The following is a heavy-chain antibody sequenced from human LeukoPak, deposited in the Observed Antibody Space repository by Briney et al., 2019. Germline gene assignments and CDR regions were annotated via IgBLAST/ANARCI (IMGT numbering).Heavy chain of an antibody. CDR2: IKPDGSLI. V-gene: IGHV3-7*01. Sequence: PGGSLRLSCAASGFTFSSYWMTWVRQGPGKGLEWVANIKPDGSLIYYVDSVKGRFTISRDNSKNTLYLQMNSLRAEDTAVYYCAKDGNYYDSSGYYSDYWGQGTLVTVSS. CDR1: GFTFSSYW. CDR3: AKDGNYYDSSGYYSDY. J-gene: IGHJ4*02. D-gene: IGHD3-22*01.